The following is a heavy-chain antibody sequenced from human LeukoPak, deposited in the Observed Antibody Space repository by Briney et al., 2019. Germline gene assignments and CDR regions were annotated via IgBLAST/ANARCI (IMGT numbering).Heavy chain of an antibody. V-gene: IGHV4-4*07. Sequence: SETLSLTCTVSGDSISSYYWSWIRQPAGKGLEWIGRVYTSGGTDYNPSLRSRVTMSVDTSKNQFSLKLSSVTAADTAVYYCARDPNSALWGQGTLVTVSS. D-gene: IGHD4-23*01. CDR2: VYTSGGT. CDR1: GDSISSYY. CDR3: ARDPNSAL. J-gene: IGHJ4*02.